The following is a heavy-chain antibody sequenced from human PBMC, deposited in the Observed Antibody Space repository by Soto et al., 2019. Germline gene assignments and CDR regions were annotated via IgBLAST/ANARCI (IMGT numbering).Heavy chain of an antibody. Sequence: AVKVSCKASGCTFSSYAISWVRQAPGQGLEWMGGIIPIFGTANYAQKFQGRVTITADKSTSTAYMELSSLRSEDTAVYYCARGKAGYSSGWSMAYYYYGMDVWGQGTTVTVSS. CDR3: ARGKAGYSSGWSMAYYYYGMDV. V-gene: IGHV1-69*06. CDR2: IIPIFGTA. D-gene: IGHD6-19*01. CDR1: GCTFSSYA. J-gene: IGHJ6*02.